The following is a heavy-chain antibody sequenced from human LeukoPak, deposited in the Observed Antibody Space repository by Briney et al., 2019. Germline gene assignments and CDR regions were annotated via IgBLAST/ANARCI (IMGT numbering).Heavy chain of an antibody. V-gene: IGHV3-23*01. Sequence: PGGSLRLSCAASGFSFSSYATSWVRQAPGKGLEWVSVISDRGGSTYYADSVKGRFTISRDNPKTTLYLQMNSLRAEDTAVYYCARARAYYYGLDVWGQGTTVAVSS. CDR1: GFSFSSYA. CDR2: ISDRGGST. CDR3: ARARAYYYGLDV. J-gene: IGHJ6*02.